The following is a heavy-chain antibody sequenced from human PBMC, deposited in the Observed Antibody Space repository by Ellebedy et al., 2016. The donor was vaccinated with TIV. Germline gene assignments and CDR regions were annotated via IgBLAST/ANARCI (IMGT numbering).Heavy chain of an antibody. D-gene: IGHD6-13*01. CDR2: ISSSGTPI. CDR3: ARDARFIDQQHNWFDP. J-gene: IGHJ5*02. V-gene: IGHV3-11*01. CDR1: GFIFSDYY. Sequence: GGSLRLSCAASGFIFSDYYMSWIRQAPGKGLEYISYISSSGTPIYYADSVKGRFTISRDNAKNSLDLQMNSLKADDTAVEYCARDARFIDQQHNWFDPWGQGTQVTVSS.